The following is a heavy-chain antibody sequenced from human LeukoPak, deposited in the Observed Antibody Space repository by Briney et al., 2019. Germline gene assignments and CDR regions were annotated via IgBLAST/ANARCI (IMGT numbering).Heavy chain of an antibody. CDR1: GYTFTGYH. D-gene: IGHD6-19*01. CDR2: INPNSGGA. V-gene: IGHV1-2*02. J-gene: IGHJ4*02. Sequence: ASVTVSCEASGYTFTGYHIHWVRQAPGQGLEWMGWINPNSGGANSAQKFLGRVSMTRDTSISTVYMDLTSLRSDDTAVYFCARDSGSSGWDPASFLDYWGRGTLVTVPS. CDR3: ARDSGSSGWDPASFLDY.